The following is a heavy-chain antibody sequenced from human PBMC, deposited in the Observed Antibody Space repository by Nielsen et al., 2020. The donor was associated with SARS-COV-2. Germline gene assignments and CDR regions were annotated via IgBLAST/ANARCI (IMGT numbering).Heavy chain of an antibody. D-gene: IGHD3-10*01. Sequence: GGSLSLSCAASGFTFSDYYMSWIRQAPGKGLEWVSAISGSGGSTYYADSVKGRFTISRDNSKNTLYLQMNSLRAEDTAVYYCAKAYGSGSYYMVDGMDVWGQGTTVTVSS. J-gene: IGHJ6*02. CDR1: GFTFSDYY. CDR2: ISGSGGST. CDR3: AKAYGSGSYYMVDGMDV. V-gene: IGHV3-23*01.